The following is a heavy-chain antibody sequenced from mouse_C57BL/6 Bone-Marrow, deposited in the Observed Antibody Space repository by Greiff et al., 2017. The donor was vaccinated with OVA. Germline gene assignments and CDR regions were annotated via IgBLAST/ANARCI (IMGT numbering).Heavy chain of an antibody. J-gene: IGHJ4*01. CDR2: INPSNGGT. V-gene: IGHV1-53*01. CDR1: GYTFTSYW. D-gene: IGHD1-1*01. Sequence: QVQLQQPGTELVKPGASVKLSCKASGYTFTSYWMHWVKQRPGQGLEWIGNINPSNGGTNYNEKFKSKATLTVDKSSSTAYMQLSSLTSEDSAVYYCARSPPIYYGSSEGEMDYWGQGTSVTVSS. CDR3: ARSPPIYYGSSEGEMDY.